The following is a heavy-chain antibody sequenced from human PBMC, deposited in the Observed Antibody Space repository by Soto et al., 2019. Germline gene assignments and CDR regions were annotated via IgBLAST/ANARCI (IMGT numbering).Heavy chain of an antibody. D-gene: IGHD3-9*01. CDR2: IYYSGST. CDR1: GGSISISSYY. J-gene: IGHJ6*02. CDR3: AMYDILTGSRPYYYYGMDV. V-gene: IGHV4-39*01. Sequence: PSETLSLTCTVSGGSISISSYYWRWIRQPPGKGLEWIGSIYYSGSTYYNPSLKSRVTISVDTSKNQFSLKLSSVTAADTAVYYCAMYDILTGSRPYYYYGMDVWGQGTTVT.